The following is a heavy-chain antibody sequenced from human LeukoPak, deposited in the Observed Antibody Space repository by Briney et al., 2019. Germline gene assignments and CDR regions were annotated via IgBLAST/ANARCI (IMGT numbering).Heavy chain of an antibody. V-gene: IGHV1-18*01. D-gene: IGHD5-18*01. J-gene: IGHJ4*02. CDR1: GYSFNRYG. CDR2: ISGYNGNT. CDR3: ARDYGYGVTVMISDDY. Sequence: ASVKVSCKASGYSFNRYGISWVRQAPGQGFERKGWISGYNGNTNQAQKFQGRVSMTTDTSTSTAYMELRSLRSDDTAVYYCARDYGYGVTVMISDDYWGQGTLVTVSS.